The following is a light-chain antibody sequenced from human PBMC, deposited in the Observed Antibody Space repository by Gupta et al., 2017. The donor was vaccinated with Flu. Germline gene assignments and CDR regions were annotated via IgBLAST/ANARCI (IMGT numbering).Light chain of an antibody. Sequence: QSVTVSSTGTSSDIGGYNYVSWYQQHPGEAPELMIYDVIKRPSGVPDRFSGSKSGNTASLTISGLQAEDEADYYCCSFAGGFYVFGTGTKVTVL. CDR1: SSDIGGYNY. J-gene: IGLJ1*01. CDR2: DVI. CDR3: CSFAGGFYV. V-gene: IGLV2-11*01.